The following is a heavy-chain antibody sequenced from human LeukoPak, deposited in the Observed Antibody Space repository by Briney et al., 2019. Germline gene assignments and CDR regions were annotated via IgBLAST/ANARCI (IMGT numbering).Heavy chain of an antibody. Sequence: PGRSLRLSCAASGFIFSNYGLNWVRQPPGKGLEWVAVFWSDGRQKYYVDSVKGRFTVSRDTSKKAVYLQMNSVRAEDTAGYYCARDDDGSGKYGQLYWGQGTLVTVSS. J-gene: IGHJ4*02. CDR2: FWSDGRQK. CDR3: ARDDDGSGKYGQLY. CDR1: GFIFSNYG. D-gene: IGHD3-10*01. V-gene: IGHV3-33*01.